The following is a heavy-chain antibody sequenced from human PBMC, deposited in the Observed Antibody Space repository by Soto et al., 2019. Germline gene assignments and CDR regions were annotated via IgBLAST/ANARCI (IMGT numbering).Heavy chain of an antibody. CDR3: ARGGAGYCSGGSCYLGDY. CDR2: IIPIFGTA. V-gene: IGHV1-69*01. J-gene: IGHJ4*02. D-gene: IGHD2-15*01. Sequence: QVQLVQSGAEVKKPGSSVKVSCTASGGTFSSYAISWVRQAPGQGLEWMGGIIPIFGTANYAQKFQGRVTITADESTSTAYTELSSLRSEDTAVYYCARGGAGYCSGGSCYLGDYWGQGTLVTVSS. CDR1: GGTFSSYA.